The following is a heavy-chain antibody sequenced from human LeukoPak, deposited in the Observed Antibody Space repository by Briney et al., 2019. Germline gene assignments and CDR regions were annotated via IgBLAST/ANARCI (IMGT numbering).Heavy chain of an antibody. CDR1: GFTFSSYT. J-gene: IGHJ3*02. D-gene: IGHD6-6*01. CDR2: ISSSTSTI. V-gene: IGHV3-48*01. CDR3: AREYSSSSGRAFDI. Sequence: PGGSLRLSCVVSGFTFSSYTMNWVRQAPGKGLEWVSYISSSTSTIYYADSVKGRFTISRDNAKNSLYLQMSNLRAEDTAVYHCAREYSSSSGRAFDIWGQGTMVTVSS.